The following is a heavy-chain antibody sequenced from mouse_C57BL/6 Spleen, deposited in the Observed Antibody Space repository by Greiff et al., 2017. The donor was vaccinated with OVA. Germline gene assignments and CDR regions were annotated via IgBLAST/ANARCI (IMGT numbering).Heavy chain of an antibody. V-gene: IGHV5-12*01. CDR1: GFTFSDYY. D-gene: IGHD1-1*01. CDR2: ISNGGGST. Sequence: DVKLVESGGGLVQPGGSLKLSCAASGFTFSDYYMYWVRQTPEKRLEWVAYISNGGGSTYYPDTVKGRFTISRDNAKNTLYLQMSRLKSEDTAMYYCARAYYGSRDYAMDYWGQGTSVTVSS. J-gene: IGHJ4*01. CDR3: ARAYYGSRDYAMDY.